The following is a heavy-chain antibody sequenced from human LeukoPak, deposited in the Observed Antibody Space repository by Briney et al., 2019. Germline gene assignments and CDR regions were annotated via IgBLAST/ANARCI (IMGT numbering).Heavy chain of an antibody. CDR1: GGSISSSY. Sequence: ASETLSLTCTVSGGSISSSYWSWIRQPPGKGLEWIGYIYYSGSSDYNPSLKSRVTISLDTSKNQFSLKLSSVTAADMAVYYCARFRFDDYGDYFLDYWGQGTLVTVSS. CDR2: IYYSGSS. D-gene: IGHD4-17*01. CDR3: ARFRFDDYGDYFLDY. J-gene: IGHJ4*02. V-gene: IGHV4-59*01.